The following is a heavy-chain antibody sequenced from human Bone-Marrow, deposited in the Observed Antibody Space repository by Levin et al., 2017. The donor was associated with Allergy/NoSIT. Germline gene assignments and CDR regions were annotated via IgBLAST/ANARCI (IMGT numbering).Heavy chain of an antibody. V-gene: IGHV3-30*18. CDR1: GFTFSSYG. CDR3: AKDFGMFYDFWSGYYIGNIYEGMDV. D-gene: IGHD3-3*01. CDR2: ISYDATYQ. Sequence: GGSLRLSCAASGFTFSSYGVHWVRQAPGKGLEWVAVISYDATYQYYADSVKGRFTISRDNSKNTLYLQMNSLSAEDTAVYYCAKDFGMFYDFWSGYYIGNIYEGMDVWGQGTTVTVS. J-gene: IGHJ6*02.